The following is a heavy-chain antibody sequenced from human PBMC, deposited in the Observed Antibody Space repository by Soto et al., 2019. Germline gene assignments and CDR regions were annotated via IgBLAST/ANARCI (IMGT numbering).Heavy chain of an antibody. CDR2: IISNDEK. Sequence: QVTLKESGPVLVKPTETLTLTCTVSGFSLSNARMGVSWIRQPPGKAREWLAHIISNDEKSYSTSLKSRLTISKDNTKRQVVLTMTNMDPVDTATYYCARIHIGYSSSWYQVDFDYWGPGTLVTVSS. CDR1: GFSLSNARMG. CDR3: ARIHIGYSSSWYQVDFDY. V-gene: IGHV2-26*01. D-gene: IGHD6-13*01. J-gene: IGHJ4*02.